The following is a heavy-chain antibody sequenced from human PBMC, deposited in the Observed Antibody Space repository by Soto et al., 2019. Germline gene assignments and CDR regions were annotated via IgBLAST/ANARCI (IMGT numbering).Heavy chain of an antibody. CDR2: ITYDGSHE. J-gene: IGHJ4*02. D-gene: IGHD3-22*01. V-gene: IGHV3-30*18. CDR1: GFTFSTYG. CDR3: AKGYYYDNSGQSYFDY. Sequence: PGGSLRLSCAASGFTFSTYGMHWVRQAPGKGLEWVAVITYDGSHEFYADSVKGRFTTSRDNSKNSVYLQMHSLRAEDTAVYYCAKGYYYDNSGQSYFDYWGQGTLVTVSS.